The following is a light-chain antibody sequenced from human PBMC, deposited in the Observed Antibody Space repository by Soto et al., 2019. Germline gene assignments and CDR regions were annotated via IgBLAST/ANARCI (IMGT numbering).Light chain of an antibody. CDR2: EVT. J-gene: IGLJ1*01. Sequence: QSALTQPVSVSGSPGQSITISCTGTSGDIGSYNRVSWYQQHQGKAPKLIIYEVTDRPSGVSNRFSGSKSGNTASLTISGLQAEDEAEYYCSSYTNINTRACVFGTGTKLTVL. V-gene: IGLV2-14*01. CDR1: SGDIGSYNR. CDR3: SSYTNINTRACV.